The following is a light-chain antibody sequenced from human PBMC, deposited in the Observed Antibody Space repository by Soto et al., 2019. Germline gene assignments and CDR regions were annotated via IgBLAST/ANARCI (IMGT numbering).Light chain of an antibody. Sequence: QSALTQPASVSGSPGQSITISCTGTSSDVGGYNYVSWYQQHPGKAPKLMIYEVSNRPSEVSNRFSGSKSGNTTSQTTSGHQAEDEGNYYCSSYRSGSTLVVFGGGTKLTVL. V-gene: IGLV2-14*01. CDR2: EVS. CDR3: SSYRSGSTLVV. CDR1: SSDVGGYNY. J-gene: IGLJ2*01.